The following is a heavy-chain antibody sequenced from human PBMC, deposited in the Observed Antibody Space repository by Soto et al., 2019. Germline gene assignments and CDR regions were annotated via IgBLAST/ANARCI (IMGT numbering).Heavy chain of an antibody. J-gene: IGHJ4*02. CDR2: ISGYNGNT. V-gene: IGHV1-18*01. CDR3: ARGPKVVPAMPSDY. D-gene: IGHD2-15*01. CDR1: GYTFTNFG. Sequence: QVQLVQSGPEVKKPGASVKVSCKASGYTFTNFGITWVRQAPGQGLEWVGWISGYNGNTNYAQKLQGRVTMTTDTSTSTAYMELMSLRSDDTAVYYCARGPKVVPAMPSDYWGQGTLVTVSS.